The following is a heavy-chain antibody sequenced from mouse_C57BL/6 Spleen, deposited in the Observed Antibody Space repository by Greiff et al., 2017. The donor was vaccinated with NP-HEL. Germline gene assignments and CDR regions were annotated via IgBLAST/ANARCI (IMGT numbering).Heavy chain of an antibody. Sequence: QVQLKESGPELVKPGASVKISCKASGYAFSSSWMNWVKQRPGKGLEWIRRIYPGDGDTNYNGKFKGKATLTADKSSSTAYMQLSSLTSEDSAVYFCARAYYGSSYEDYFDYWGQGTTLTVSS. J-gene: IGHJ2*01. D-gene: IGHD1-1*01. CDR3: ARAYYGSSYEDYFDY. CDR2: IYPGDGDT. V-gene: IGHV1-82*01. CDR1: GYAFSSSW.